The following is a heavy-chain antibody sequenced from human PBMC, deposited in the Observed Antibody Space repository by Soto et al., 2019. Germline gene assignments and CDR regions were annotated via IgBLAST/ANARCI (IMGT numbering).Heavy chain of an antibody. V-gene: IGHV6-1*01. CDR3: ARELRYFDWLGFDY. J-gene: IGHJ4*02. Sequence: PSQTLSLTCAISGDSVSSNSAAWNWIRRSPSGGLEWLGRTYYRSRWYNDYAVSVRSRITINPDTSKNQFSLHLSSVTPEDTAVYYCARELRYFDWLGFDYWGQGTLVTVSS. D-gene: IGHD3-9*01. CDR1: GDSVSSNSAA. CDR2: TYYRSRWYN.